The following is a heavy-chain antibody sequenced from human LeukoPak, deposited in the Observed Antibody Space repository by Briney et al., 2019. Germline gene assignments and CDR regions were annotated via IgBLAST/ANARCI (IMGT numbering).Heavy chain of an antibody. V-gene: IGHV3-30-3*01. CDR3: VRDNNGDY. CDR2: IPYDESIK. J-gene: IGHJ4*02. Sequence: PGGSLRLSCVASGFTFSNYAMLWVRQAPGKGLEWVAVIPYDESIKYYTDSVAGCFTISRDNSKNILYLQMNSLRVEDTAVYYCVRDNNGDYWGQGTLVTVSS. CDR1: GFTFSNYA. D-gene: IGHD1/OR15-1a*01.